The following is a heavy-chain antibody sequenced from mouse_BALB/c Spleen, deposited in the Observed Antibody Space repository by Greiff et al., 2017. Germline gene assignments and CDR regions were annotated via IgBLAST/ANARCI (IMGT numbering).Heavy chain of an antibody. V-gene: IGHV1S137*01. CDR2: ISTYYGDA. Sequence: QVQLQQSGAELVRPGVSVKISCKGSGYTFTDYAMHWVKQSHAKSLEWIGVISTYYGDASYNQKFKGKATMTVDKSSSTAYMELARLTSEDSAIYYCASQYGYEWFAYWGQGTLVTVSA. CDR1: GYTFTDYA. D-gene: IGHD2-2*01. J-gene: IGHJ3*01. CDR3: ASQYGYEWFAY.